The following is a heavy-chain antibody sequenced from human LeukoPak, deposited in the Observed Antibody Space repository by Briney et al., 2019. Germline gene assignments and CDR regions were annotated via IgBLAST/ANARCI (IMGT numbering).Heavy chain of an antibody. Sequence: GGSLRLSCAPSGFTFSSYWMIWVRQPPGKGLKWVANIKYDGSAKYYGDSVKGRFTISRDNTKNSLYLQMNSLRAEDTAVYYCARVIVLVEGASDHFDYWGQGTPATVHS. V-gene: IGHV3-7*01. D-gene: IGHD2-2*01. CDR3: ARVIVLVEGASDHFDY. CDR2: IKYDGSAK. CDR1: GFTFSSYW. J-gene: IGHJ4*02.